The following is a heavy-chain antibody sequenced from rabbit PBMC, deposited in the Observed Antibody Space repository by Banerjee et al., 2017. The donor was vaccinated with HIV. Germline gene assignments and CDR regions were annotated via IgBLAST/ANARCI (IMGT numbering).Heavy chain of an antibody. CDR2: IYPGSGDTT. J-gene: IGHJ6*01. D-gene: IGHD1-1*01. V-gene: IGHV1S40*01. CDR3: ARNVYGHYIDL. Sequence: QSLEESGGDLVKPGASLTLTCTASRFSFSSDYWICWVRQAPGKGLEWIACIYPGSGDTTYYASWAKGRFTISKTSSTTVTLQMTSLTAADAATYFCARNVYGHYIDLWGPGTLVTVS. CDR1: RFSFSSDYW.